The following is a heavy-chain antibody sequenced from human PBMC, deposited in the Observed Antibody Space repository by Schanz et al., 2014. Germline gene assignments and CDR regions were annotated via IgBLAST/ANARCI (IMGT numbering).Heavy chain of an antibody. CDR1: GFAFSSYS. V-gene: IGHV3-21*05. D-gene: IGHD6-13*01. CDR2: ISSSGSYI. CDR3: AREEGWGIAAAGPKHYYYGMDV. Sequence: QLVGSGGGLIQPGGSLRLSCTASGFAFSSYSMNWVRQAPGKGLEWVSYISSSGSYIHYADSVKGRFTISRDNAKNTLYLQMNSLSADDTAVYYCAREEGWGIAAAGPKHYYYGMDVWGQGTTVTVSS. J-gene: IGHJ6*02.